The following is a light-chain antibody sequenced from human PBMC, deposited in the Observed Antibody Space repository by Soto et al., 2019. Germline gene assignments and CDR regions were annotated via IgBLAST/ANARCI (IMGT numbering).Light chain of an antibody. J-gene: IGLJ2*01. CDR3: AAWDGSLDVVL. V-gene: IGLV1-44*01. CDR2: STN. CDR1: SSNIGTNT. Sequence: QSVLTQPPSASGTPGQRVTISCSGSSSNIGTNTVNWYQQFPGSAPQLLLYSTNHRPSGVPGRFSGSKSGTSASLAISGLQSEDEADYYCAAWDGSLDVVLFGGGTQLTVL.